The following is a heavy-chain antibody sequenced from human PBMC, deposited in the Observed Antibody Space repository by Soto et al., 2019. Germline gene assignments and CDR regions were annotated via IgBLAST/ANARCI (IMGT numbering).Heavy chain of an antibody. V-gene: IGHV6-1*01. Sequence: PSQTLSLTCAISGDSVSSNSAAWNWIRQSPSRGLEWLGRTYYRSKWYNDYAVSVKSRITINPDTSKNQFSLQLSSVTPEDTAVYYCARVNCSSTSCYDFYYYGMDVWGQGTTVTVYS. J-gene: IGHJ6*02. D-gene: IGHD2-2*01. CDR3: ARVNCSSTSCYDFYYYGMDV. CDR2: TYYRSKWYN. CDR1: GDSVSSNSAA.